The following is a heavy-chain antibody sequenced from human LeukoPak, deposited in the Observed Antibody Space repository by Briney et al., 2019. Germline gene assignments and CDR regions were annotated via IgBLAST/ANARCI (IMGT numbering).Heavy chain of an antibody. Sequence: GGSLRLSCAVSGFTVSSNYMGWVRQAPGKGLEWVSVFYSSGSTYYADSVKGRFTISRDNSENTLFLQMNTLRAEDTAVYYCARLEKTSYYYMDVWGKGTTVTVSS. V-gene: IGHV3-53*01. D-gene: IGHD1-1*01. CDR1: GFTVSSNY. CDR3: ARLEKTSYYYMDV. CDR2: FYSSGST. J-gene: IGHJ6*03.